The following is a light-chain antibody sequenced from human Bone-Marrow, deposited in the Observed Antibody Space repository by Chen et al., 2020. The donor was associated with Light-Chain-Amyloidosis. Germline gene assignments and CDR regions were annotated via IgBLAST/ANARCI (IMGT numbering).Light chain of an antibody. V-gene: IGLV1-44*01. CDR2: SNN. J-gene: IGLJ3*02. Sequence: QSVLTQPPSVSGTPGQRVTISCSGSNSNIGNNAVNWYQQQYPVTAPKLLIYSNNQRPSGVPDRFAGSMSGTSASLAISGLQPEDDAEYYCATWDDSLNGVMFGGGTKLTVL. CDR1: NSNIGNNA. CDR3: ATWDDSLNGVM.